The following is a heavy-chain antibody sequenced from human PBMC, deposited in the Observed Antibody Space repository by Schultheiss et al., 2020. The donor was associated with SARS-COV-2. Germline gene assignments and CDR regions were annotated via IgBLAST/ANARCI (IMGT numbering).Heavy chain of an antibody. Sequence: GGSLRLSCAASGFTFSDYYMSWIRQAPGKGLEWVSYISSGGSNTYYADSVEGRFTISRDNFKNTLYLQMNSLGAEDTAVYYCASGFYDFWSGYYKDDYWGRGTLVTVSS. D-gene: IGHD3-3*01. CDR2: ISSGGSNT. CDR1: GFTFSDYY. J-gene: IGHJ4*02. V-gene: IGHV3-11*04. CDR3: ASGFYDFWSGYYKDDY.